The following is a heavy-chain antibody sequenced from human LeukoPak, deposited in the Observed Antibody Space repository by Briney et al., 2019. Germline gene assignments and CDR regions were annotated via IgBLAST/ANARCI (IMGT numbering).Heavy chain of an antibody. D-gene: IGHD3-22*01. J-gene: IGHJ3*02. V-gene: IGHV4-59*08. CDR3: ARRPGHDDGSGYYYGSGAFNI. CDR1: GGSITSYD. CDR2: IHYSGST. Sequence: SETLSLTCTVSGGSITSYDWSWIRQSPGQGLEWIGYIHYSGSTNYNPSLKSRVTISVDTSRNQFSLQLRSVTAADTAVYYCARRPGHDDGSGYYYGSGAFNIWGQGTMVTVSS.